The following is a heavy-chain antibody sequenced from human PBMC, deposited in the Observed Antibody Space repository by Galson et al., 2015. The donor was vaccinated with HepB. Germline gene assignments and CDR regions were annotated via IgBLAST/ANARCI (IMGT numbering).Heavy chain of an antibody. CDR1: GFSFTRYA. V-gene: IGHV3-23*01. CDR2: ITSSGGKS. CDR3: AKDGIMVANNPYHFHY. J-gene: IGHJ4*02. D-gene: IGHD2-15*01. Sequence: SLRLSCAASGFSFTRYAMTWVRQAPAKGLEWVSSITSSGGKSYYTDSVKGRSTVSRDNSKNTLSLQLNSLRAEDTAMYFCAKDGIMVANNPYHFHYWGQGTLVTVSS.